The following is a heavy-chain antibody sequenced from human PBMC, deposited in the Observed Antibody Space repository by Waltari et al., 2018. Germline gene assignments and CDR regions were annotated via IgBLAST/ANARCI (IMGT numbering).Heavy chain of an antibody. V-gene: IGHV3-30-3*01. Sequence: QVQLVESGGGVVQPGRSLRLSCAASGFTFSSYAMHWVRQAPGKGLEWVAVISYDGSNKYDADSVKGRLTSSRDNSKNTLYLQMNSLRAEDTAVYYCASLAIAAAGPKNYWGQGTLVTVSS. CDR1: GFTFSSYA. J-gene: IGHJ4*02. D-gene: IGHD6-13*01. CDR3: ASLAIAAAGPKNY. CDR2: ISYDGSNK.